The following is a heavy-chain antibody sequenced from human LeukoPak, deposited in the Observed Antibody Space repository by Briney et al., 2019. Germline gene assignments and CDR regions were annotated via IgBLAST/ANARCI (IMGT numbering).Heavy chain of an antibody. D-gene: IGHD2-15*01. CDR2: ISWNSGSI. J-gene: IGHJ4*02. CDR3: ARDERTVAAMEY. Sequence: GGSLRLSCAASGFTFDDYAMHWVRQAPGKGLEWVSGISWNSGSIDYAESVKGRFTISRDNAKNSLYLQMNSLRAEDTALYYCARDERTVAAMEYWGQGTLVTVSS. CDR1: GFTFDDYA. V-gene: IGHV3-9*01.